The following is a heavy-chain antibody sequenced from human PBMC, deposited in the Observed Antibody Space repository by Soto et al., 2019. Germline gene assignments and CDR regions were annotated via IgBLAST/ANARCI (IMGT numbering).Heavy chain of an antibody. D-gene: IGHD6-19*01. V-gene: IGHV3-33*01. CDR1: GFTFSSYG. CDR3: ARRSRGYSSGCLPPDY. Sequence: QVQLVESGGGVVQPGRSLRLSCAASGFTFSSYGMHWVRQAPGKGLEWVAVIWYDGSNKYYADSVKGRFTISRDNSKNXLYLQMNSLRAEDTAVYYCARRSRGYSSGCLPPDYWGQGTLVTVSS. CDR2: IWYDGSNK. J-gene: IGHJ4*02.